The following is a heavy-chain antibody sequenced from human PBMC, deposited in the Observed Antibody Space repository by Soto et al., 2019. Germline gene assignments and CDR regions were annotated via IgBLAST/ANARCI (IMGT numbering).Heavy chain of an antibody. D-gene: IGHD6-13*01. J-gene: IGHJ4*02. CDR2: MYNSGSA. CDR1: GGSLSSYY. V-gene: IGHV4-59*08. CDR3: ARHGAIYSNSWYDFDY. Sequence: SETLSLTCTVSGGSLSSYYWSWIRQPPGKGLEWVGYMYNSGSANYNPSLKSRVTISVDMSQNQFSLKLTSVTAADTAVYYCARHGAIYSNSWYDFDYWGQGTLDT.